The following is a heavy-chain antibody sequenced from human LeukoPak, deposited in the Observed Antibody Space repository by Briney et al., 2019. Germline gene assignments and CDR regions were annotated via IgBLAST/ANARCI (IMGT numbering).Heavy chain of an antibody. J-gene: IGHJ4*02. CDR3: ARAGFGGNSVSFDY. Sequence: SVKVSCKASGYTFTSYGISWVRQAPGQGLEWMGGIIPIFGTANYAQKFQGRVTITADESTSTAYMELSSLRSEDTAVYYCARAGFGGNSVSFDYWGQGTLVTVSS. CDR2: IIPIFGTA. V-gene: IGHV1-69*13. CDR1: GYTFTSYG. D-gene: IGHD4-23*01.